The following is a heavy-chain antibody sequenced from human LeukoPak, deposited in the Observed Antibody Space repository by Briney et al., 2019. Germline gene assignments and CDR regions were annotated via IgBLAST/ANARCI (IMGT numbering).Heavy chain of an antibody. CDR3: ARETRYSYGYPFGY. CDR2: INPNSGGT. CDR1: GYTFTGYY. Sequence: ASVKVSCKASGYTFTGYYMHWVRQAPGQGLEWMGWINPNSGGTNYAQKIQGRVTMTRDTSISTAYMELSRLRSDDTAVYYCARETRYSYGYPFGYWGQGTLVTVSS. D-gene: IGHD5-18*01. J-gene: IGHJ4*02. V-gene: IGHV1-2*02.